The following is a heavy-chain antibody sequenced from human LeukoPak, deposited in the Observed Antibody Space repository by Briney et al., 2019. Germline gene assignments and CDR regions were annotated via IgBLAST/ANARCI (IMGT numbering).Heavy chain of an antibody. CDR1: GFTFSSYA. Sequence: GGSLRLSCAASGFTFSSYAMSWVRQAPGKGLEWVSAISGSGGSTYYADSVKGRFTISRDNSKNTLYLQMNSLRAEDTAVYYCASGVGKDDAFDIWGQGTMVTVSS. CDR2: ISGSGGST. D-gene: IGHD1-26*01. V-gene: IGHV3-23*01. J-gene: IGHJ3*02. CDR3: ASGVGKDDAFDI.